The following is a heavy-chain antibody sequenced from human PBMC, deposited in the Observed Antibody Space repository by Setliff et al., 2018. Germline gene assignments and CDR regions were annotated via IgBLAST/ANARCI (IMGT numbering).Heavy chain of an antibody. Sequence: NPSETLSLTCTVSGGSISTYYWSWIRQTPVKGLEWIGYVYYSGTTNYNPLFKSRVTISVDRPKNQFSLKLSSVTAADTGVYYCARDSALHSYHYDSSGYLDYWGQGALVTVSS. CDR2: VYYSGTT. CDR1: GGSISTYY. V-gene: IGHV4-59*01. D-gene: IGHD3-22*01. CDR3: ARDSALHSYHYDSSGYLDY. J-gene: IGHJ4*02.